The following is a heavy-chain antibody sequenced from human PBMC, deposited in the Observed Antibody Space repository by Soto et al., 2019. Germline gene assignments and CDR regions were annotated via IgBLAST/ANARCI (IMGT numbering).Heavy chain of an antibody. CDR3: ARKDYYDSSGYRRDFDY. D-gene: IGHD3-22*01. CDR1: GYTFTSYG. V-gene: IGHV1-18*01. CDR2: ISAYNGNT. J-gene: IGHJ4*02. Sequence: QVQLVQSGAEVKKPGASVKVSCKASGYTFTSYGISWVRQAPGQGLEWMGWISAYNGNTNYAQKLQGRVTMTTDTTTSTGYMELRSLRSDDTAVYYCARKDYYDSSGYRRDFDYWGQGTLVTVSS.